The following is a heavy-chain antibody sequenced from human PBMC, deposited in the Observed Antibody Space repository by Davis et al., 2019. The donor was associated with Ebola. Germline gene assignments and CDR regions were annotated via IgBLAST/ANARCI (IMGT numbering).Heavy chain of an antibody. Sequence: SETLSLTCTVSGGSIGSYYWSWIRQPPGKGLEWIGYIYYSGSTNYNPSLKSRVTISVDTSKNQFSLKLSSVTAADTAVYYCARVLTTVTTLWFDPWGQGTLVTVSS. CDR3: ARVLTTVTTLWFDP. V-gene: IGHV4-59*01. J-gene: IGHJ5*02. CDR2: IYYSGST. CDR1: GGSIGSYY. D-gene: IGHD4-17*01.